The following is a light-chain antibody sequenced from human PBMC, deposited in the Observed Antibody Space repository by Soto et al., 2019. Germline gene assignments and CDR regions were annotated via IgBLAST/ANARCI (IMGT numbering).Light chain of an antibody. CDR3: QQYGSSPALT. Sequence: EIVLTQSPGTLSLSPGERATLSCRASQSVSSSYLTWYQQKPGQAPRLLIDGASSRATGIPDRFSGSGSGTDFTLTISSLEPEDFAVYYCQQYGSSPALTFGGGTKVEIK. CDR1: QSVSSSY. V-gene: IGKV3-20*01. CDR2: GAS. J-gene: IGKJ4*01.